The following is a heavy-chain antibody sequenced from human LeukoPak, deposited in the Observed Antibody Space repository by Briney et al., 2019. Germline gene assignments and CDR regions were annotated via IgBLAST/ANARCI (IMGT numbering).Heavy chain of an antibody. J-gene: IGHJ6*04. V-gene: IGHV4-38-2*02. Sequence: PSETLSVTCTVSGYSINSGYFWGWIRQPPGKGLEYIGTIFHSGTTCYNPSLKSRVTISLDTSTNDFSLKLSSVTAADTAVYYCARALRSGSNYFFYGMDVWGKGTTVTVSS. CDR3: ARALRSGSNYFFYGMDV. CDR1: GYSINSGYF. CDR2: IFHSGTT. D-gene: IGHD3-10*01.